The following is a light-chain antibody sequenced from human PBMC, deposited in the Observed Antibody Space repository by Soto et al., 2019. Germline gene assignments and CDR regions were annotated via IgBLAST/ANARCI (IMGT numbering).Light chain of an antibody. V-gene: IGKV3-15*01. CDR2: GAS. CDR3: HQYNNWPPGT. J-gene: IGKJ2*02. Sequence: EIVMTQSQATLSVSPGERATLSCRASQSISSNLAWYQQKPGQAPSLLLYGASNRATGIPARFSGSGSGTDFTLTISSRQSEDFAVYYCHQYNNWPPGTFGQGTKLEIK. CDR1: QSISSN.